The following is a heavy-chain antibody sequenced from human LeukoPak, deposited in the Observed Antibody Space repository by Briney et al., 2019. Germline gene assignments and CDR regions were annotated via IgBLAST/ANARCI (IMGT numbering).Heavy chain of an antibody. J-gene: IGHJ6*02. CDR3: ARDGYYDSSGYYPYYYYGMDV. CDR1: GYTFTGYY. CDR2: INPNSGGT. V-gene: IGHV1-2*04. D-gene: IGHD3-22*01. Sequence: ASVKVSCKASGYTFTGYYMHWVRQATGQGLEWMGWINPNSGGTNYAQKFQGWVTMTRDTSISTAYMELSRLRSDDTAVYYCARDGYYDSSGYYPYYYYGMDVWGQGTTVTVSS.